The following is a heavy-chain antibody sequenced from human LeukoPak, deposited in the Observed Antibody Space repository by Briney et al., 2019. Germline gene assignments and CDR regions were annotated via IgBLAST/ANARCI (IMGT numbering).Heavy chain of an antibody. CDR3: AGDSLSSGRYHEY. CDR2: IYSGGRT. CDR1: GFTVSSNY. D-gene: IGHD6-19*01. Sequence: GGSLRLSCAASGFTVSSNYMSWVRQAPGKGLECVSVIYSGGRTHYADSVKGRFTISRDNSKNTLYLQMSSLRAEDTAVYYCAGDSLSSGRYHEYWGQGTLVSVSS. V-gene: IGHV3-66*01. J-gene: IGHJ4*02.